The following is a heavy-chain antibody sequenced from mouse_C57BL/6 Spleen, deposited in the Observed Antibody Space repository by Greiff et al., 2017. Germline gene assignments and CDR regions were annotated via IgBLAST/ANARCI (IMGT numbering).Heavy chain of an antibody. CDR1: GFNIKDYY. J-gene: IGHJ2*01. V-gene: IGHV14-2*01. Sequence: EVQGVESGAELVKPGASVKLSCTASGFNIKDYYMHWVKQRTEQGLEWIGRIDPEDGETKYAPKFQGKATITADTSSNTAYLQHSSLTSEDTAVYYCARASSVVEDYFDYWGQGTTLTVSS. CDR2: IDPEDGET. CDR3: ARASSVVEDYFDY. D-gene: IGHD1-1*01.